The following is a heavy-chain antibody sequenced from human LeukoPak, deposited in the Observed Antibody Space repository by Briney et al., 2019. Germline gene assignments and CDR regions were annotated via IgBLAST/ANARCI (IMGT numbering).Heavy chain of an antibody. D-gene: IGHD5-24*01. V-gene: IGHV4-34*01. CDR1: GGSFSGYY. J-gene: IGHJ3*02. CDR3: ARDSVGYNSDAFDI. CDR2: INHSGST. Sequence: SETLSLTCAVYGGSFSGYYWSWIRQPPGEGLEWIGEINHSGSTNYNPSLKSRVTISVDTSKNQFSLKLSSVTAADTAVYYCARDSVGYNSDAFDIWGQGAMVTVSS.